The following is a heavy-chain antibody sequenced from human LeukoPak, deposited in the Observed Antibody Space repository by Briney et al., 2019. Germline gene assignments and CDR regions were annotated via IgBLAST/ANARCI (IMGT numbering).Heavy chain of an antibody. Sequence: PGGSLRLSCGASGFTFSSYEKKGVRQAPGKGLEWISYISTSDATMYADSVKGRFTISRDNAKNSLYLQMNSLRAEDTAVYYCARHNGWYDYWGQGTLVTVSS. J-gene: IGHJ4*02. CDR3: ARHNGWYDY. CDR2: ISTSDATM. V-gene: IGHV3-48*03. CDR1: GFTFSSYE. D-gene: IGHD6-19*01.